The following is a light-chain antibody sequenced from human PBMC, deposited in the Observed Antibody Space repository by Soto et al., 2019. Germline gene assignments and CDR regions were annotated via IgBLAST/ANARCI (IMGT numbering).Light chain of an antibody. Sequence: EIVLTQSPGTLSLSPGERATLSCRASQSVSSSYLAWYHQKPGQAPRLLIYGASSRAPGIPDRFSGSGSGTDFTLAISSLQPEDSATYYCLQDINYPWTFGQGTKVDIK. CDR3: LQDINYPWT. CDR2: GAS. V-gene: IGKV3-20*01. J-gene: IGKJ1*01. CDR1: QSVSSSY.